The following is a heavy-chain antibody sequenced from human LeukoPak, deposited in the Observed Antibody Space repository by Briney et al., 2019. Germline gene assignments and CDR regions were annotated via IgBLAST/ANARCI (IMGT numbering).Heavy chain of an antibody. V-gene: IGHV4-4*07. D-gene: IGHD6-19*01. CDR3: ARPYSSGGTGGDFNY. CDR1: GGSISSYY. CDR2: IYTSGST. J-gene: IGHJ4*02. Sequence: SETLSLTCTVSGGSISSYYWSWIRQPAGKGLEWIGRIYTSGSTNYNPSLKSRVTISVDTSKNQFSLRLSSVTAADTAVYYCARPYSSGGTGGDFNYWGQGTLVTVSS.